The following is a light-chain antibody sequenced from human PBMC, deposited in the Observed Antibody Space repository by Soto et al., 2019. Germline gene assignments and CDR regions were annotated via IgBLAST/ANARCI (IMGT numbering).Light chain of an antibody. Sequence: IVMTQFPATLSVSPGERATLSCRAGDSIGTNVAWYQHKPGQSPRLLIYNASTRPPGVAARFSGSGSGTEFTLTISSLQPEDFAVYCCQQYNSWPVYTFGQGTKLDIK. J-gene: IGKJ2*01. CDR3: QQYNSWPVYT. CDR1: DSIGTN. CDR2: NAS. V-gene: IGKV3-15*01.